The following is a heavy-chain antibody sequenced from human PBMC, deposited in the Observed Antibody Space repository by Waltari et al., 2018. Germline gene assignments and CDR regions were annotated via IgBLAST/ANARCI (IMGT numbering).Heavy chain of an antibody. D-gene: IGHD4-4*01. CDR3: ARNWGTVTTGY. J-gene: IGHJ4*02. CDR2: INHSGST. V-gene: IGHV4-34*01. Sequence: QLQLQQWGAGRLKPSETLSLTCAVYGGSFRGSYLGWIRQPPGKGLEWVGEINHSGSTNYNPSLKSRVTISVDTSKNQFSLKLSSVTAADTAVYYCARNWGTVTTGYWGQGTLVTVSS. CDR1: GGSFRGSY.